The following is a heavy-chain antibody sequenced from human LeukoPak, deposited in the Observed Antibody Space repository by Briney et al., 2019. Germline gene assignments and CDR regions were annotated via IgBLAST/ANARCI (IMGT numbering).Heavy chain of an antibody. V-gene: IGHV1-69-2*01. CDR1: GYTFTDYY. J-gene: IGHJ3*02. CDR3: ATDLTYYDFWSGYYPDDAFDI. Sequence: GASVKVSCKASGYTFTDYYMHWVQQAPGKGLEWMGRVDPEDGETIYAEKFQGRVTITADTSTDTAYMELSSLRSEDTAVYYCATDLTYYDFWSGYYPDDAFDIWGQGTMVTVSS. D-gene: IGHD3-3*01. CDR2: VDPEDGET.